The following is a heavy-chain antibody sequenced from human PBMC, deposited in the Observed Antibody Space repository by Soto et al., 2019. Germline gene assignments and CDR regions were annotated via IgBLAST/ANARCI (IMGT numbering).Heavy chain of an antibody. J-gene: IGHJ4*02. V-gene: IGHV3-23*01. Sequence: PGGSLRLSCAASGFTFSDYAMNWVRQAPGTGLEWVSVISSSGDSTYYADPVKGRFTVSRDNSKNTLSLQINNLRGEDTALYYCAKDGGSGTYPEYWGKGALVTVSS. CDR1: GFTFSDYA. D-gene: IGHD1-26*01. CDR3: AKDGGSGTYPEY. CDR2: ISSSGDST.